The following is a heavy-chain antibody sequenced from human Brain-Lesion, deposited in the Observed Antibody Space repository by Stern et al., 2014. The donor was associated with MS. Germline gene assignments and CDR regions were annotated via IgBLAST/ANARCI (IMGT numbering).Heavy chain of an antibody. V-gene: IGHV4-39*02. CDR1: GGSVSSTSYA. CDR2: IYYSGNT. D-gene: IGHD2-15*01. Sequence: QVQLVESGPGLVKPSETLSLTCTVAGGSVSSTSYAWAWIRQPPGKGLEWIGAIYYSGNTYYSPSLKRRLPLSLDQSQNNFSMQLGSVTAADTAVYYCAGEEDIRYCSGGSCTGNWFDPWGQGTLVTVSS. J-gene: IGHJ5*02. CDR3: AGEEDIRYCSGGSCTGNWFDP.